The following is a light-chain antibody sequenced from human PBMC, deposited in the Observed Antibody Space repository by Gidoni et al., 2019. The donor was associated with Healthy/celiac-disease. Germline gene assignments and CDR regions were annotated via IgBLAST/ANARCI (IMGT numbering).Light chain of an antibody. CDR3: QQYYSYPRT. CDR1: HGISSY. Sequence: ASWMTQSPSSFSASTGDRVTITCRASHGISSYLDWYQHKPGKAPMLLIYAASTLQSGVPSRFSGSGFGTYFTLTISCLQSEDFATYYCQQYYSYPRTFGPGTKVDIK. V-gene: IGKV1-8*01. J-gene: IGKJ3*01. CDR2: AAS.